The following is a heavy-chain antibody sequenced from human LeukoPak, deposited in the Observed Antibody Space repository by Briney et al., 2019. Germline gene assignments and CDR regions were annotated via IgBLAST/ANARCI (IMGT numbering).Heavy chain of an antibody. V-gene: IGHV3-23*01. CDR2: ISGSGGST. J-gene: IGHJ4*02. CDR1: GFTFSSYS. D-gene: IGHD3-3*01. Sequence: AGGSLRLSCAASGFTFSSYSMNWVRQAPGKGLEWVSAISGSGGSTYYADSVKGRFTISRDNSKNTLYLQMNSLRAEDTAVYYCAKGPYYDFWSGYSDWWGQGTLVTVSS. CDR3: AKGPYYDFWSGYSDW.